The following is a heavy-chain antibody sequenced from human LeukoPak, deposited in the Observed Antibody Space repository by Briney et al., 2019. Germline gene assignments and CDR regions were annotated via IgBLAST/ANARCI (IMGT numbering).Heavy chain of an antibody. J-gene: IGHJ1*01. CDR3: GKTIQESSGVGGD. CDR2: INSGGTT. CDR1: GFTFRSNT. Sequence: GGPLRLSCAASGFTFRSNTVTWVRQAPGKGLEWVSSINSGGTTYYADSVKGRFTISRDNSKDTVSLQMNSLRAEDTAVYYCGKTIQESSGVGGDWGQGTLVTVSS. D-gene: IGHD2-8*01. V-gene: IGHV3-23*01.